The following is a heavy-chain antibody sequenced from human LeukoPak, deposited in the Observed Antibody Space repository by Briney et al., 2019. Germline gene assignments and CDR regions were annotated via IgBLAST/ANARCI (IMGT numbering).Heavy chain of an antibody. CDR1: GASLSVSGRN. Sequence: SETLSLTCTVSGASLSVSGRNWGWVRQPPGKGLEWIASIYYSGSTYYSPSLESRVTMSVDTSKNQFSLKLCSLTATDTAVYYCLSGHDNALDPWVQGTLVTVSP. CDR2: IYYSGST. CDR3: LSGHDNALDP. J-gene: IGHJ5*02. V-gene: IGHV4-39*01.